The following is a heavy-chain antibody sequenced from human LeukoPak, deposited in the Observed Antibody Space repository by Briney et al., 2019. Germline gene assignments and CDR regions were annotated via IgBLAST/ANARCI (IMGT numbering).Heavy chain of an antibody. D-gene: IGHD3-22*01. Sequence: SETLSLTCTVSGGSISSSSYYWGWIRQPPGKGLEWIGSIYYSGSTYYNPSLKSRVTISVDTSKNQFSLKLSSVTAADTAVYYCARHGLGGSGYYHYYYYMDVWGKGTTVTVSS. CDR2: IYYSGST. J-gene: IGHJ6*03. CDR1: GGSISSSSYY. CDR3: ARHGLGGSGYYHYYYYMDV. V-gene: IGHV4-39*01.